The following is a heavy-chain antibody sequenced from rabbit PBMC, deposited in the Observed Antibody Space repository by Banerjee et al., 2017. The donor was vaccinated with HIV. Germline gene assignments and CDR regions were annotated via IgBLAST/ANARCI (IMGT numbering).Heavy chain of an antibody. Sequence: QSLEESGGGLVKPGGTLTLTCKASGIDFSSYYYICWVRQAPGKGLELIACIYVGSSGSTYYASWAKGRFTISKTSSTTVTLQMTSLTAADTATYFCARDLAGVIGWNFDLWGPGTLVTVS. CDR2: IYVGSSGST. CDR1: GIDFSSYYY. CDR3: ARDLAGVIGWNFDL. D-gene: IGHD4-1*01. J-gene: IGHJ4*01. V-gene: IGHV1S40*01.